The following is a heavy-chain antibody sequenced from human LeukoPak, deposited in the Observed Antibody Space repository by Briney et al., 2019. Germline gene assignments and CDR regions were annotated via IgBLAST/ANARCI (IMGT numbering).Heavy chain of an antibody. J-gene: IGHJ4*02. V-gene: IGHV1-69*01. Sequence: KISCKGSGYSFNTYWIGWVRQAPGQGLEWMGGIIPIFGTANYAQKFQGRVTITADESTSTAYMELSSLRSEDTAVYYCARGYCSGGSCYSFDYWGQGTLVTVSS. D-gene: IGHD2-15*01. CDR3: ARGYCSGGSCYSFDY. CDR1: GYSFNTYW. CDR2: IIPIFGTA.